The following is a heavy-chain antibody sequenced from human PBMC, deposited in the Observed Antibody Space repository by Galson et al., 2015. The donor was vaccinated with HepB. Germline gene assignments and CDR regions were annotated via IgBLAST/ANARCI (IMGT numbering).Heavy chain of an antibody. J-gene: IGHJ6*02. D-gene: IGHD3-3*01. V-gene: IGHV1-69*13. CDR3: ARDATTLEWLLVGGMDV. CDR1: GGTFSSYA. CDR2: IIPIFGTA. Sequence: SVKVSCKASGGTFSSYAISWVRQAPGQGLEWMGGIIPIFGTANYAQKFQGRVTITADESTSTAYMGLSSLRSEDTAVYYCARDATTLEWLLVGGMDVWGQGTTATVSS.